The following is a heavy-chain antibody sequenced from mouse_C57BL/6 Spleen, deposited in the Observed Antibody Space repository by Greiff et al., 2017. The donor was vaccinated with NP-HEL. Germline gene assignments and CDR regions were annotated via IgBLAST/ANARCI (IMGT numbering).Heavy chain of an antibody. D-gene: IGHD2-12*01. V-gene: IGHV7-1*01. CDR2: SRNKANDYTT. CDR3: ATYGYGGYAMDY. Sequence: EVKLMESGGGLVQSGRSLRLSCATSGFTFSDFYMEWVRQAPGKGLEWIAASRNKANDYTTEYSASVKGRFIVSRDTSQSILYLQMNALRAEDTAIYYCATYGYGGYAMDYWGQGTSVTVSS. CDR1: GFTFSDFY. J-gene: IGHJ4*01.